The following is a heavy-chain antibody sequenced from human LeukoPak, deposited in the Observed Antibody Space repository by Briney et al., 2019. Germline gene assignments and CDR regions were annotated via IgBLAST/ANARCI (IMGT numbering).Heavy chain of an antibody. CDR1: GYTFTSYY. V-gene: IGHV1-46*01. J-gene: IGHJ4*02. D-gene: IGHD6-19*01. CDR2: INPSGGST. CDR3: ARVLNPHLSPGIAVAGYFDY. Sequence: GASVKVSCKASGYTFTSYYMHWVRQAPGQGLEWMGIINPSGGSTSYAQKFQGRVTMTRDTSTSTVYMELSSLRSEGTAVYYCARVLNPHLSPGIAVAGYFDYWGQGTLVTVSS.